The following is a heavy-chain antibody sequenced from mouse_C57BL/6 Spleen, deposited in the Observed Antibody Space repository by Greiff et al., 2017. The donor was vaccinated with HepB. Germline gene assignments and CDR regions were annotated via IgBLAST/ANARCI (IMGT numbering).Heavy chain of an antibody. CDR1: GYTFTTYP. Sequence: VQLQESGAELVKPGASVKMSCKASGYTFTTYPIEWMKQNHGKSLEWIGNFHPYNDDTKYNEKFKGKATLTVEKSSSTVYLELSSLTSDDSAVYSWSRGGNSWYFDVWGTGTTVTVSS. CDR2: FHPYNDDT. J-gene: IGHJ1*03. CDR3: SRGGNSWYFDV. V-gene: IGHV1-47*01. D-gene: IGHD2-1*01.